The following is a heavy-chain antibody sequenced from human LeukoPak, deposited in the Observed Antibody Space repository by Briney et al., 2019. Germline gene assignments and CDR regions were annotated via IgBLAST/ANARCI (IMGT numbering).Heavy chain of an antibody. D-gene: IGHD6-13*01. J-gene: IGHJ6*03. Sequence: SVKVSCKASGGTFSSYAISWVRQAPRQGLEWMGGIIPIFGTANYAQKFQGRVTITTDESTSTAYMELSSLRSEDTAVYYCARGHQRKGYIYYYYYMDVWGKGTTVTVSS. CDR1: GGTFSSYA. CDR3: ARGHQRKGYIYYYYYMDV. CDR2: IIPIFGTA. V-gene: IGHV1-69*05.